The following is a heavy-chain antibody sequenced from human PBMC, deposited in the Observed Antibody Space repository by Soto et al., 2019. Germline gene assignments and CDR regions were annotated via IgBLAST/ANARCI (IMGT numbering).Heavy chain of an antibody. CDR2: ISYDGSNK. V-gene: IGHV3-30*03. CDR3: ASPLLDYYYYGMDV. Sequence: GGSLRLSCAASGFTFSSYGMHWVRQAPGKGLEWVAVISYDGSNKYYADSVKGRFTISRDNSKNTLYLQMNSLRAEDTAVYYCASPLLDYYYYGMDVWGQGTTVTVSS. CDR1: GFTFSSYG. J-gene: IGHJ6*02.